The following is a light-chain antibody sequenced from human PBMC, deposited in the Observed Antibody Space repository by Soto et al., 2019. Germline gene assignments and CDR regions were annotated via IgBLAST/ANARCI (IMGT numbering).Light chain of an antibody. CDR1: QSVSSSY. Sequence: ESRWTQKQKTLSLSPGERSTLSCRASQSVSSSYLAWYQQKPGQAPRLLIYGAFNRATGIPDRFSGSGSGTDFTLTISSLQPEDFATYYCQQSYVTPWRLGQGGKVDIK. V-gene: IGKV3D-20*02. CDR2: GAF. CDR3: QQSYVTPWR. J-gene: IGKJ1*01.